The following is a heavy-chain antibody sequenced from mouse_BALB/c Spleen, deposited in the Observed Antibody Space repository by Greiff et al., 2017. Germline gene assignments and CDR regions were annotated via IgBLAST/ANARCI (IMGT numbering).Heavy chain of an antibody. V-gene: IGHV2-2*02. CDR2: IWSGGST. CDR3: TYDYDGGFAY. J-gene: IGHJ3*01. CDR1: GFSLTSYG. D-gene: IGHD2-4*01. Sequence: VMLVESGPGLVQPSQSLSITCTVSGFSLTSYGVHWVRQSPGKGLEWLGVIWSGGSTDYNAAFISRLSISKDNSKSQVFFKMNSLQANDTAIYYCTYDYDGGFAYWGQGTLVTVSA.